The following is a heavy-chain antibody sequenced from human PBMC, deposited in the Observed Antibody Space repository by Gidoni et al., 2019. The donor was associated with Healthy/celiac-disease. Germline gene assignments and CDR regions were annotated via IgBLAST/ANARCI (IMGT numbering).Heavy chain of an antibody. CDR3: AKDLESDYYYYYYGMDV. D-gene: IGHD2-21*01. CDR2: ISYDGSNK. J-gene: IGHJ6*02. V-gene: IGHV3-30*18. CDR1: GFTFSRYG. Sequence: QVQLVESGGGVVQPGRSLRLSCAASGFTFSRYGMHWVRQAPGKGLEWVAVISYDGSNKYYADSVKGRFTISRDNSKNTLYLQMNSLRAEDTAVYYCAKDLESDYYYYYYGMDVWGQGTTVTVSS.